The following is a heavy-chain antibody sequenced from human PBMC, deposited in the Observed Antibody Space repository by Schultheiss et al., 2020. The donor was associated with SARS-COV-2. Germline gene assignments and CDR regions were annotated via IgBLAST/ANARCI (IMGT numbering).Heavy chain of an antibody. D-gene: IGHD5-24*01. J-gene: IGHJ3*02. CDR3: ARAGEMATTPNAFDI. V-gene: IGHV1/OR15-2*01. CDR2: INPIFGTA. CDR1: GYTFTGYY. Sequence: ASVKVSCKASGYTFTGYYMHWVRQAPGQGLEWMGWINPIFGTANYAQKFQGRVTMTTDTSTSTAYMELSRLTSDDTAVYYCARAGEMATTPNAFDIWGQGTTVTVSS.